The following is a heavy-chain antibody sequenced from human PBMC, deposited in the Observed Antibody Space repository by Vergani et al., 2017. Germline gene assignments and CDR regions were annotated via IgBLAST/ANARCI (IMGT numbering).Heavy chain of an antibody. CDR3: GRSRVPAAPDSFDI. CDR1: GFTFADYG. J-gene: IGHJ3*02. D-gene: IGHD2-2*01. Sequence: EVQLVESGGGVVRPGGSLRLSCAASGFTFADYGMSWVRQAPGKGLEWVSGSNWNGGSTGYADSVKGRFTISRDNAKNSLYLQMNSLRAGDTALYYCGRSRVPAAPDSFDIWGQGTMGTVSS. V-gene: IGHV3-20*04. CDR2: SNWNGGST.